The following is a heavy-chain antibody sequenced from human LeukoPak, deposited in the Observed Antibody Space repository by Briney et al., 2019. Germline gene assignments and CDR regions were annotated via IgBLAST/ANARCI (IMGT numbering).Heavy chain of an antibody. J-gene: IGHJ6*03. D-gene: IGHD6-6*01. CDR2: INPNSGGT. Sequence: ASVKVSCKASGYTFTGYYMHWVRQAPGQGLEWMGWINPNSGGTNYAQKFQGRVTMTRDTSISTAYMELSRLRSDDTAVYYCWGSSKHYYYYMDVWGKGTTVTVSS. CDR3: WGSSKHYYYYMDV. CDR1: GYTFTGYY. V-gene: IGHV1-2*02.